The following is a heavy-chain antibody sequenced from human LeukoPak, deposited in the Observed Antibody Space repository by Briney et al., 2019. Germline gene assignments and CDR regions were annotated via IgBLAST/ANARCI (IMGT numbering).Heavy chain of an antibody. V-gene: IGHV3-23*01. CDR3: ARSSGWFGDAFDI. D-gene: IGHD6-19*01. CDR2: ISGSGGST. J-gene: IGHJ3*02. Sequence: PGGSLRLSCAASGFTFSSYAMSWVRQTPGKGLEWVSAISGSGGSTYYADPVKGRLAISRDNSKNTLYLQMNSLGAEDTAVYYCARSSGWFGDAFDIWGQGTMVTISS. CDR1: GFTFSSYA.